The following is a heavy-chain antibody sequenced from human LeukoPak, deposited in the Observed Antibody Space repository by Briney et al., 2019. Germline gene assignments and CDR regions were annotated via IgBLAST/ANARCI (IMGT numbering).Heavy chain of an antibody. J-gene: IGHJ6*02. D-gene: IGHD3-3*01. CDR2: ISAYNGNT. CDR1: GYTFTSYG. V-gene: IGHV1-18*01. CDR3: ARDKSVNYYDGMDV. Sequence: AAVKVSCKASGYTFTSYGISWVRQAPGQGLERMGWISAYNGNTNYAQKLQGRVTMTTDTSTSTAYMELTSLRSDDTAVYYCARDKSVNYYDGMDVWGQGTTVTVSS.